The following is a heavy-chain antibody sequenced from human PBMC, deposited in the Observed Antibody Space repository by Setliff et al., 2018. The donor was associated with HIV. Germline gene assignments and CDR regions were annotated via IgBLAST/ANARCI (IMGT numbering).Heavy chain of an antibody. CDR3: ARDSGTVVGATGPGY. Sequence: MAWIRRPPGKGPEYVSHISSSGTSVYYGDSVKGRFTISRDNAMESLYLQMDSLRVDDTAIYFCARDSGTVVGATGPGYWGQGTLVTSPQ. CDR2: ISSSGTSV. V-gene: IGHV3-11*01. J-gene: IGHJ4*02. D-gene: IGHD1-26*01.